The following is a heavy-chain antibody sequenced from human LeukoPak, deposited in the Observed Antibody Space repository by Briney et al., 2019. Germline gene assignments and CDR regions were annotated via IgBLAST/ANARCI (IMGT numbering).Heavy chain of an antibody. D-gene: IGHD3-22*01. Sequence: SETLSLTCTVSGASISSSPYYWGWTRQSPGKGLEWIGSISYSGTTYYNPSLKSRVTISLDMSKNQVSLKLSSATAADTAVYYCARDRLLSESSDYYPWGQGTQVTVSS. CDR3: ARDRLLSESSDYYP. CDR2: ISYSGTT. V-gene: IGHV4-39*07. CDR1: GASISSSPYY. J-gene: IGHJ5*02.